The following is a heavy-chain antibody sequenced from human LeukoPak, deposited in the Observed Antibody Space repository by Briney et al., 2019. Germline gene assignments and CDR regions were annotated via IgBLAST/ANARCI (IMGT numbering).Heavy chain of an antibody. Sequence: SETLSLTCAVYSGSFSGYYWSWIRQPPGKGLEWIGEINHSGSTNYNPSLKSRVTISVDTSKNQFSLKLSSVTDADTAVYYCARAARRFGDCFDYWGQGTLVTVSS. CDR2: INHSGST. V-gene: IGHV4-34*01. J-gene: IGHJ4*02. D-gene: IGHD3-10*01. CDR1: SGSFSGYY. CDR3: ARAARRFGDCFDY.